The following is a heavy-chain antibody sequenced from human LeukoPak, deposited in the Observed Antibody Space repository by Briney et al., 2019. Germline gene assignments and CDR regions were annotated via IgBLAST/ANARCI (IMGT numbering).Heavy chain of an antibody. D-gene: IGHD6-25*01. V-gene: IGHV3-30*18. CDR3: ANIIRKYTSGYYYFDY. J-gene: IGHJ4*02. CDR1: GFTFNNYG. CDR2: ISFDGNNE. Sequence: GGSLRLSCAASGFTFNNYGIHYVRQAPGKGLEWVAAISFDGNNEYYADSVKGRFTISRDNSKNTLYLQMNSLRAEDTAVYYCANIIRKYTSGYYYFDYWGQGTLVTVSS.